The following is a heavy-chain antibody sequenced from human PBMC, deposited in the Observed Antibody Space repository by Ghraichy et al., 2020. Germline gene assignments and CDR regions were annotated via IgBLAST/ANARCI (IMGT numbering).Heavy chain of an antibody. CDR3: ARADTRIAATPGY. V-gene: IGHV1-2*02. J-gene: IGHJ4*02. CDR1: GYTFTGYY. CDR2: INPNSGGT. D-gene: IGHD6-13*01. Sequence: ASVKVSCKASGYTFTGYYVHWVRQAPGQGLEWMGWINPNSGGTNYAQKFQGRVTMTRDTSISTAYMELSRLRSDDTAVYYCARADTRIAATPGYWGQGTLVTVSS.